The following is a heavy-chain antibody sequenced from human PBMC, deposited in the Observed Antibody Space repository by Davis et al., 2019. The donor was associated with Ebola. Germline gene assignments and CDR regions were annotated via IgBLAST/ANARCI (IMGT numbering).Heavy chain of an antibody. J-gene: IGHJ4*02. CDR3: ARSGTYPGDY. CDR1: GYSFTNYW. CDR2: IYPGDSDT. V-gene: IGHV5-51*01. D-gene: IGHD1-26*01. Sequence: KVSCKGSGYSFTNYWIGWVRQMPGKGLEWMGIIYPGDSDTRYSPSFQGQVTISLDKSISTAFLQWSSLKASDTAIYYCARSGTYPGDYWGQGTLVTVSS.